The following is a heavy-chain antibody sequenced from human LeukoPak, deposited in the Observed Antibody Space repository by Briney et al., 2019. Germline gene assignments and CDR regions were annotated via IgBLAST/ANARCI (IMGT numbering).Heavy chain of an antibody. CDR1: GGSISSSSYY. CDR3: ARESNYHGSGTGWFDP. V-gene: IGHV4-30-4*07. D-gene: IGHD3-10*01. Sequence: TLSLTCTVSGGSISSSSYYWSWIRQPPWKGLEWIGYFYYSGSTYYNPSLKSRVTISVDTSKNQLSPKLSSVTAADTALYYCARESNYHGSGTGWFDPWGQGTLVTVSS. J-gene: IGHJ5*02. CDR2: FYYSGST.